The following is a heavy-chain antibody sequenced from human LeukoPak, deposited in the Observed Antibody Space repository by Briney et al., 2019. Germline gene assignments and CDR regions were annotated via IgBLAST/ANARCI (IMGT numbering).Heavy chain of an antibody. CDR3: ARVVTAINNRLYYYYYMDV. CDR2: IYYSGST. CDR1: GGSISSYY. V-gene: IGHV4-59*01. D-gene: IGHD2-21*02. Sequence: PSETLSLTCTVSGGSISSYYWSWIRQPPGKGLEWIGYIYYSGSTNYNPSLKSRVTISVDTSKNQFSLKLSSVTAADTAVYYCARVVTAINNRLYYYYYMDVWGKGTTVTTSS. J-gene: IGHJ6*03.